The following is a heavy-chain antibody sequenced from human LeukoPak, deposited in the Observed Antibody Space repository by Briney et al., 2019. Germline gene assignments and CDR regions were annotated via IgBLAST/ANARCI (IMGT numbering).Heavy chain of an antibody. J-gene: IGHJ5*01. CDR3: ANEGGDGSNYWFDY. Sequence: GGSLRLSCAASGLTFEEYAMHWVRQVPGKGLEWDSVINGNGGITKYADFVKDRFTISRDNSKESLHLQMNSLTNDDTATYYCANEGGDGSNYWFDYWGQGILVIVSS. V-gene: IGHV3-43*02. CDR2: INGNGGIT. D-gene: IGHD5-24*01. CDR1: GLTFEEYA.